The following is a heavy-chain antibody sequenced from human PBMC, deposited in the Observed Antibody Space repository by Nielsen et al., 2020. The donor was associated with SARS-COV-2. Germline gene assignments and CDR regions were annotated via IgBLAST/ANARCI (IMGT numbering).Heavy chain of an antibody. V-gene: IGHV1-3*01. CDR3: ASRIVAAFDF. Sequence: ASVKVSCKASGYTFSHYSLHWVRQAPGQGLQWMGWINGGDGNTKYSQEFQGRLTITRDTSASTVYMALSSLRSEDTAIYYCASRIVAAFDFWGQGTQLAVSS. CDR2: INGGDGNT. D-gene: IGHD1-26*01. J-gene: IGHJ4*02. CDR1: GYTFSHYS.